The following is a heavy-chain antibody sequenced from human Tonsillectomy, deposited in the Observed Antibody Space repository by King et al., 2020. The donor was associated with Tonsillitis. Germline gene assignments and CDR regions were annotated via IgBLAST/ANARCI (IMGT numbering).Heavy chain of an antibody. CDR2: IIPIFDKT. V-gene: IGHV1-69*01. CDR1: GGAFNRHT. J-gene: IGHJ3*01. D-gene: IGHD6-6*01. CDR3: ARDNSNSALAF. Sequence: VQLVESGAEVKKPGSSVKVSCTASGGAFNRHTLSWVRQAPGQGLEWMGGIIPIFDKTNYAPKFQGRVTITADESTSTAYMELSSLRSEDTAFYYCARDNSNSALAFWGQGTMVTVSS.